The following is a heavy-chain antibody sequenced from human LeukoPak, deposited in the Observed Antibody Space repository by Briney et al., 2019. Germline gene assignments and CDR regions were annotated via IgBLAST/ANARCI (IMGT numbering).Heavy chain of an antibody. V-gene: IGHV4-59*01. CDR2: MYYSGST. J-gene: IGHJ5*02. D-gene: IGHD5-18*01. CDR3: ARDLVSDTGIWPDP. CDR1: GGSIRSYY. Sequence: PSETLSLTCTVSGGSIRSYYWNWIRQPPGKGLEWIGDMYYSGSTKSNPSLKGRVTISIDTSKNQFSLKLTSVTTADTAVYYCARDLVSDTGIWPDPWGQGTLVTVSS.